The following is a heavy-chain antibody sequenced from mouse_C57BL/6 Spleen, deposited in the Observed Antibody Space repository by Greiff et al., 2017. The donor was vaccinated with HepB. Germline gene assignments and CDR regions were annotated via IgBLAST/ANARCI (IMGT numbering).Heavy chain of an antibody. D-gene: IGHD1-1*01. CDR1: GYTFTDYE. V-gene: IGHV1-15*01. CDR3: TSWTTVVATNAMDY. J-gene: IGHJ4*01. Sequence: VKLVESGAELVRPGASVTLSCKASGYTFTDYEMHWVKQTPVHGLEWIGAIDPETGGTAYNQKFKGKAILTADKSSSTAYMELRSLTSEDSAVYYCTSWTTVVATNAMDYWGQGTSVTVSS. CDR2: IDPETGGT.